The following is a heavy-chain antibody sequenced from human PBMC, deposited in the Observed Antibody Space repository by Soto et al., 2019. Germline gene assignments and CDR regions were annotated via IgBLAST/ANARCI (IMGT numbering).Heavy chain of an antibody. CDR1: GFTFSSYA. CDR2: ISGSGGST. CDR3: AKGQYSGVAGGLDY. Sequence: GGSLRLSWAASGFTFSSYAMSWVRQAPGKGLEWVSGISGSGGSTDYADSVKGRFTISRDNSKNTLYLQMNSLRVEDTALYYCAKGQYSGVAGGLDYWGQGTLVTVSS. V-gene: IGHV3-23*01. J-gene: IGHJ4*02. D-gene: IGHD1-26*01.